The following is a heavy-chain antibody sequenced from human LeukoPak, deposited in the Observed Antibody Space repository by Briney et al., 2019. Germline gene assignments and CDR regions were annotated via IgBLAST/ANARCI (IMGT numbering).Heavy chain of an antibody. V-gene: IGHV1-69*06. CDR1: GGTFFSYA. J-gene: IGHJ3*02. CDR2: IIPIFGTA. CDR3: ARETYYYDSSRAFDI. Sequence: SVKISCKASGGTFFSYAISWVRQAPGQGLEWMGGIIPIFGTANYAQKFQGRVTITADKSTSTAYMELSSLRSEDTAVYCCARETYYYDSSRAFDIWGQGTMVTVSS. D-gene: IGHD3-22*01.